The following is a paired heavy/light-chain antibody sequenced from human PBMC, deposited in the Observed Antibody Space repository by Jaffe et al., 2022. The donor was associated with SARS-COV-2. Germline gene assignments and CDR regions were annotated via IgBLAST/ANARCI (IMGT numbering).Heavy chain of an antibody. CDR1: GFTFSDYY. Sequence: QVQLVESGGGLVKPGGSLRLSCAASGFTFSDYYMSWIRQAPGKGLEWVSYISSSSSYTNYADSVKGRFTISRDNAKNSLYLQMNSLRAEDTAVYYCARVPVVPAAMFPDYGMDVWGQGTTVTVSS. J-gene: IGHJ6*02. V-gene: IGHV3-11*06. D-gene: IGHD2-2*01. CDR2: ISSSSSYT. CDR3: ARVPVVPAAMFPDYGMDV.
Light chain of an antibody. V-gene: IGKV3-20*01. CDR2: GAS. Sequence: EIVLTQSPGTLSLSPGERATLSCRASQSVSSSYLAWYQQKPGQAPRLLIYGASSRATGIPDRFSGSGSGTDFTLTISRLEPEDFAVYYCQQYGSSTGFTFGPGTKVDIK. CDR1: QSVSSSY. J-gene: IGKJ3*01. CDR3: QQYGSSTGFT.